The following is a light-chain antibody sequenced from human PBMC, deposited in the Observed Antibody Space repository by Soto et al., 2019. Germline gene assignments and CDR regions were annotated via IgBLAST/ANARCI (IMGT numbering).Light chain of an antibody. CDR1: QYVGTR. CDR3: HQRQSWPRT. CDR2: AAS. Sequence: EIVLTQSPATLSSSPGETATLSCRASQYVGTRLAWYQHKPGQAPRLLIYAASSRATGIPDRFSASGTGTDFTLTISDVQPEDFAVYYCHQRQSWPRTFGQGTKVDIK. J-gene: IGKJ1*01. V-gene: IGKV3-11*01.